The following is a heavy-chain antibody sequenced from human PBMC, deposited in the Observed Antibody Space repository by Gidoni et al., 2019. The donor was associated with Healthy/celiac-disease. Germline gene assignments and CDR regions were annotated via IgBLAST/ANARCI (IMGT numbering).Heavy chain of an antibody. V-gene: IGHV3-64D*06. CDR3: VKDRQAGGEYYDILTGYYPTLDY. Sequence: KGRFTISRDNSKNTLYLQMSSLRAEDTAVYYCVKDRQAGGEYYDILTGYYPTLDYWGQGTLVTVSS. J-gene: IGHJ4*02. D-gene: IGHD3-9*01.